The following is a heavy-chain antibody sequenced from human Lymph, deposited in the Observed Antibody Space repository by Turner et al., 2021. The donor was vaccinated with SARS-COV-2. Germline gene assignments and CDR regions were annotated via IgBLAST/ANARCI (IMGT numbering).Heavy chain of an antibody. Sequence: EVQLVESGGGLVKPGGSLRVSCAVSGFTFSSYSMNWVRQAPGKGLELVSSITFTSSYIYYADSVKGRFTISRDNAKNSLYLQMNSLRAEDTAVYYCARGPPDFPYYFDYWGQGTLVTVSS. V-gene: IGHV3-21*01. CDR1: GFTFSSYS. CDR2: ITFTSSYI. J-gene: IGHJ4*02. CDR3: ARGPPDFPYYFDY. D-gene: IGHD2-21*02.